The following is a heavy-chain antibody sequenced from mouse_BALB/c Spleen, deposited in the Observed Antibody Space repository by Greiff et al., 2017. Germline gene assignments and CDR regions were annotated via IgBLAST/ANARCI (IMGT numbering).Heavy chain of an antibody. CDR1: GYTFTEYT. CDR3: ASGNYYGSSYAYWYFDV. D-gene: IGHD1-1*01. CDR2: INPNNGGT. Sequence: EVQLQQSGPELVKPGASVKISCKTSGYTFTEYTMHWVKQSHGKSLEWIGGINPNNGGTSYNQKFKGKATLTVDKSSSTAYMELRSLTSEDSAVYYCASGNYYGSSYAYWYFDVWGAGTTVTVSS. J-gene: IGHJ1*01. V-gene: IGHV1-18*01.